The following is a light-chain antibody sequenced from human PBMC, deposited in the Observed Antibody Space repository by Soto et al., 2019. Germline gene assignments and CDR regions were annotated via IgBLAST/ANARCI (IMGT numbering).Light chain of an antibody. CDR2: GNT. Sequence: QSALTQPPSVSGAPGQRVTISCTGSSSNIGAPYDVHWYQQLPGTAPKLLIYGNTNRPSGVPERFSGSRSGTSASLAITGLQAEDEADYYCQSFDNSLSVVVFGGGTKLTVL. CDR3: QSFDNSLSVVV. J-gene: IGLJ3*02. CDR1: SSNIGAPYD. V-gene: IGLV1-40*01.